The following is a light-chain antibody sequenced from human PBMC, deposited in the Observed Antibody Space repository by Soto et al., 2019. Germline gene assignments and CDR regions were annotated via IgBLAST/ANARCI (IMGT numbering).Light chain of an antibody. CDR1: QAIGTY. V-gene: IGKV1-9*01. Sequence: DIQLTQSPSFLSASIGDSVTITCRASQAIGTYLAWYQQKPGKAPNLLVYAASTLHSGVPSRFSGSGSGTEFTLTTTSLQPEDVATYYCQHSNSYSEAFGQGTKVELK. CDR2: AAS. CDR3: QHSNSYSEA. J-gene: IGKJ1*01.